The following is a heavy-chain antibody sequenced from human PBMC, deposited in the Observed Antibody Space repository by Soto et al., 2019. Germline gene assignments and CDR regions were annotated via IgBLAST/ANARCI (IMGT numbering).Heavy chain of an antibody. D-gene: IGHD2-2*01. J-gene: IGHJ6*02. Sequence: GSLILSCSVSGVTVSDSYINWVRQAPGRGLEWVSVTYNGGTTFYADSVRGRFTISRDGASNTVDLQMNNLRVEDTAVYYCARGLGTYCTSFSCSNYYFGMGVWGQGTTVTVSS. V-gene: IGHV3-53*01. CDR1: GVTVSDSY. CDR3: ARGLGTYCTSFSCSNYYFGMGV. CDR2: TYNGGTT.